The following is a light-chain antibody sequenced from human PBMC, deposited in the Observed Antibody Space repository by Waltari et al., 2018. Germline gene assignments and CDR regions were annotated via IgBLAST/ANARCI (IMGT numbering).Light chain of an antibody. CDR2: RNN. V-gene: IGLV1-47*01. CDR3: AAWDDSLSGGV. CDR1: SSNIGSNY. J-gene: IGLJ2*01. Sequence: QSVLTQPPSASGTPGQRVTISCSGSSSNIGSNYVYWYQQLPGTAPKLLIYRNNQRPSGGPDRFSGSTSGTSASPAITGLRSEDGADYYCAAWDDSLSGGVFGGGTKLTVL.